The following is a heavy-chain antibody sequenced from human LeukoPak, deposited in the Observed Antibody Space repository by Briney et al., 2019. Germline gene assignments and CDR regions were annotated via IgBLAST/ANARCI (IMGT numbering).Heavy chain of an antibody. Sequence: RAGGSLRLSCAASGFTFSSYSMNWVRQAPGKGLEWVSSISSSSGYIYYADSVKGRFTISRDNAKNSLYLQMNSLRAEDTAVYFCARVGKDDAFDIWGQGTMVTVSS. J-gene: IGHJ3*02. V-gene: IGHV3-21*01. D-gene: IGHD4-23*01. CDR1: GFTFSSYS. CDR2: ISSSSGYI. CDR3: ARVGKDDAFDI.